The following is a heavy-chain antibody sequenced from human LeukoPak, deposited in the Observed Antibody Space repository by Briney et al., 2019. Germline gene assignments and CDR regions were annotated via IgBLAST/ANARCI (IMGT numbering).Heavy chain of an antibody. D-gene: IGHD4-17*01. CDR2: IKQDGSEK. V-gene: IGHV3-7*01. J-gene: IGHJ3*02. CDR1: GFTFSSYW. Sequence: GGSLRLSCAASGFTFSSYWMSWVRQAPGKGLEWVANIKQDGSEKYYVDSVKGRFTISRDNAKNSLYLQMNSLRAEDTAVYYCARDPGDGDYSGNAFDIWGQGTMVTVSS. CDR3: ARDPGDGDYSGNAFDI.